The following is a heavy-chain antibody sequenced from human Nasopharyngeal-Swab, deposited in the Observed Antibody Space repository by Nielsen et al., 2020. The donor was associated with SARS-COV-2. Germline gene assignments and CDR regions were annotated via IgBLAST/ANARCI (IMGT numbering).Heavy chain of an antibody. V-gene: IGHV3-9*01. CDR1: GFAFDDYA. J-gene: IGHJ6*02. Sequence: SLKISCEASGFAFDDYAMHWVRQGPGRGLEWVSGISWNSATTGYADSLKGRFTISRDNAKNSLYLQMNSLRPEDTAVYYCAKEGPGMFGVVGLDVWGQGTTVTVSS. D-gene: IGHD3-3*01. CDR3: AKEGPGMFGVVGLDV. CDR2: ISWNSATT.